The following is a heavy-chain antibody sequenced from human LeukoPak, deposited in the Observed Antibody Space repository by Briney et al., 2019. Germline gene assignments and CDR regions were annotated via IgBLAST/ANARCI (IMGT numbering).Heavy chain of an antibody. CDR3: ATLWLSDDSSP. V-gene: IGHV3-23*01. J-gene: IGHJ5*02. Sequence: PGGSLRLSCAASGFTFSNYEMNWVRQAPGKGLEWVSAISGSGGSTYYADSVKGRFTVSRDNSKNTLYLQMSSLRAEDTAVYYCATLWLSDDSSPWGQGTLVTVSS. CDR2: ISGSGGST. D-gene: IGHD3-22*01. CDR1: GFTFSNYE.